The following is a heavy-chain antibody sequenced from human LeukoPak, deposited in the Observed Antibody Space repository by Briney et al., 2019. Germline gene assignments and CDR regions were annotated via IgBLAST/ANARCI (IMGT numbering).Heavy chain of an antibody. Sequence: ASVKVSCKASGGTFSSYAISWVRQAPGQGLEWMGGIIPIFGTANYAQKFQGRVAIPADESTSTAYMELSSLRSEDTAVYYCARGLTYYYGSGSSSFDYWGQGTLVTVSS. J-gene: IGHJ4*02. V-gene: IGHV1-69*01. CDR2: IIPIFGTA. D-gene: IGHD3-10*01. CDR3: ARGLTYYYGSGSSSFDY. CDR1: GGTFSSYA.